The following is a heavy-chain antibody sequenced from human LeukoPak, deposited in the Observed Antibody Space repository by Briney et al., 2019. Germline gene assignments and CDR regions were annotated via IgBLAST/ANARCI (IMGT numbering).Heavy chain of an antibody. CDR1: GGSISSYY. J-gene: IGHJ6*03. CDR2: IYHSGST. CDR3: ARGKDYILYYYMDV. D-gene: IGHD4/OR15-4a*01. Sequence: ASETLSLTCTVSGGSISSYYWSWIRQPPGKGLEWIGYIYHSGSTYYNPSLKSRVTISVDRSKNQFSLKLSSVTAADTAVYYCARGKDYILYYYMDVWAKGPRSPSP. V-gene: IGHV4-59*12.